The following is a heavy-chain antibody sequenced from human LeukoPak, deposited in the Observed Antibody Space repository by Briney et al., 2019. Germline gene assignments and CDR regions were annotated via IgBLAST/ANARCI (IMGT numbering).Heavy chain of an antibody. CDR1: GGSMNTYC. J-gene: IGHJ4*02. CDR3: ARDWTGHDYFAY. Sequence: SETLSLTCTVSGGSMNTYCWSWIRQPPGKGLEWMGYIYGNGNTKYNSSLKSRVTISVDTSENQFSLKLSSVTAAVTAVYYCARDWTGHDYFAYWGQGILVTVSS. V-gene: IGHV4-59*01. CDR2: IYGNGNT. D-gene: IGHD5-12*01.